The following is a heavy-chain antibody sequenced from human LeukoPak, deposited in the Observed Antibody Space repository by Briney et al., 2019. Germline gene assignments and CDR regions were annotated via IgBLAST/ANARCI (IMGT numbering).Heavy chain of an antibody. Sequence: ASVKVSCKASGYTFTGYYMHWVRQAPGQGLEWMGWINPNSGGTNYAQKFQGRVTMTRDTSISTAYMELSRLRSDDTAVYYCARVRPYDILTLLYWGQGTLVTVSS. V-gene: IGHV1-2*02. D-gene: IGHD3-9*01. CDR3: ARVRPYDILTLLY. J-gene: IGHJ4*02. CDR1: GYTFTGYY. CDR2: INPNSGGT.